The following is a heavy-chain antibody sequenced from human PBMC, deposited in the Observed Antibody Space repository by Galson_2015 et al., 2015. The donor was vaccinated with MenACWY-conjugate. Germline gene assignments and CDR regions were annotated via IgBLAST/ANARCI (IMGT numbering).Heavy chain of an antibody. CDR1: GYSFTSYW. CDR2: IDPSDSYT. J-gene: IGHJ2*01. CDR3: AREVWQQLDGDQVAENWYFDL. V-gene: IGHV5-10-1*01. D-gene: IGHD6-13*01. Sequence: QSGAEVKKPGESLRISCKGSGYSFTSYWISWVRQMPGKGLEWMGRIDPSDSYTNYSPSFQGHVTISADKSISTAYLQWSSLKASDTAMYYCAREVWQQLDGDQVAENWYFDLWGRGTLVTVSS.